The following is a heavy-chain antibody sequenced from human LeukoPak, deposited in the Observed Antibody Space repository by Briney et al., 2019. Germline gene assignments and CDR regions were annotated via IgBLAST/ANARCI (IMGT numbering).Heavy chain of an antibody. Sequence: SETLSLICTVSGVSISSYYWSWIRQPPGKGLEWIGYIYYSGSTNYNPSLKSRVTISVDTSKNQFSLKLSSVTAADTAVYYCARGIVAKVWGQGTLVTVSS. CDR3: ARGIVAKV. CDR1: GVSISSYY. CDR2: IYYSGST. D-gene: IGHD5-12*01. V-gene: IGHV4-59*01. J-gene: IGHJ4*02.